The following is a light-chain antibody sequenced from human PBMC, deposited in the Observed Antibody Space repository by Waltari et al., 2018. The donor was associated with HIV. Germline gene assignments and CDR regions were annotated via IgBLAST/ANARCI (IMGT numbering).Light chain of an antibody. CDR1: SSDAGV. Sequence: QSALTQPASVSGSPGQSITISCTGISSDAGVSWYQQLPGKAPKLMLYDVIKRAAGVPYRFSGSKSGSTASLTISGLQAEDEGDYYCTSPWVFGGGTKVTVL. CDR2: DVI. V-gene: IGLV2-14*03. J-gene: IGLJ3*02. CDR3: TSPWV.